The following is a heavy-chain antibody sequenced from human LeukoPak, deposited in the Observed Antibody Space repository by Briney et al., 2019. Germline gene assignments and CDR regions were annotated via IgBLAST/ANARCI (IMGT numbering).Heavy chain of an antibody. J-gene: IGHJ4*02. D-gene: IGHD6-19*01. CDR2: IYYTGST. Sequence: PSETLSLTCSVSGGSITNYYWSWFRQPPGKGLEWIGYIYYTGSTTYNPSLKSRVTISVDTSTNQFSLKLNFVSAADTAVYYCARHAMYTSGWFDYWGQGTLVTVSS. CDR3: ARHAMYTSGWFDY. CDR1: GGSITNYY. V-gene: IGHV4-59*08.